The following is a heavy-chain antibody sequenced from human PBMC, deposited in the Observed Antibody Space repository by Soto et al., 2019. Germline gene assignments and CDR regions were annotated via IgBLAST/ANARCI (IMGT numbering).Heavy chain of an antibody. V-gene: IGHV3-30*18. D-gene: IGHD1-20*01. CDR2: ISYDGSNE. J-gene: IGHJ4*02. Sequence: GGSLRLSCAASGFTFSSYGMHWVRQAPGKGLEWVAVISYDGSNEYCADSVKGRFTLSRDNSKNTLYLEMNSLRTEDTAVYYCAKVRGNNWNYFDYWGQGTLVTVSS. CDR3: AKVRGNNWNYFDY. CDR1: GFTFSSYG.